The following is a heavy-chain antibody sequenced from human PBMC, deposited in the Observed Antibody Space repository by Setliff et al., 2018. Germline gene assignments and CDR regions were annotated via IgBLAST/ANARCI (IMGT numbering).Heavy chain of an antibody. CDR3: TTWPENGGYYYYYYMDV. V-gene: IGHV3-15*01. J-gene: IGHJ6*03. Sequence: GGSLRLSCTASGFTFSNAWMTWVRQAPGKGLEWVGRIRSKTDGGTTDYAAPVKGRFTISRDDSKNTLYLEMNSLRIEDTAVYYCTTWPENGGYYYYYYMDVWGKGTTVTVSS. D-gene: IGHD3-16*01. CDR2: IRSKTDGGTT. CDR1: GFTFSNAW.